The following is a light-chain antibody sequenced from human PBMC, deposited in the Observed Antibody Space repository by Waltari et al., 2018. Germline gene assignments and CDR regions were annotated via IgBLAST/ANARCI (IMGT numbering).Light chain of an antibody. CDR3: SSDAGSNTMI. V-gene: IGLV2-8*01. J-gene: IGLJ2*01. CDR1: SSHVGFYDH. Sequence: QSALTQPPSASGSPGQSVPIPCTGTSSHVGFYDHVSWFQQHPGRAPRPLIYEVTTRPSGVPHRFSGSKSGNTASLTVSGLQDEDEAAYYCSSDAGSNTMIFGGGTKVTVL. CDR2: EVT.